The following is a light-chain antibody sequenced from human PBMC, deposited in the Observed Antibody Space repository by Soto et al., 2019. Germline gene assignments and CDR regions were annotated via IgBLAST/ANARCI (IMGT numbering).Light chain of an antibody. J-gene: IGKJ1*01. CDR3: QQYNTYSRT. Sequence: DIPMTQSPSTLSASVGDRVTITCRASQNIGYWLAWYQQKPGKAPNLLIYKASNLESGVPSRFSGSGSGTEFTLTISSLQPHDFAAYYCQQYNTYSRTFGQGTKVEI. CDR1: QNIGYW. V-gene: IGKV1-5*03. CDR2: KAS.